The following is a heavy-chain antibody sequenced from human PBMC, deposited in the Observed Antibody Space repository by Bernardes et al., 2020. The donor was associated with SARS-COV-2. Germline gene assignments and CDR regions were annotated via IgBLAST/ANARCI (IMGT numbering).Heavy chain of an antibody. J-gene: IGHJ4*02. CDR3: ARRLIVEARAGLDY. CDR2: IGPSGRDT. CDR1: GFTFSSYS. Sequence: GGSLRLSCAASGFTFSSYSMYWVRQTPGKGLEWVSHIGPSGRDTSCADSVKGRFTTSRDDAKSSLYLQMTSLTAEDTAVYYCARRLIVEARAGLDYWGQGTLVTVSS. V-gene: IGHV3-21*05. D-gene: IGHD2-15*01.